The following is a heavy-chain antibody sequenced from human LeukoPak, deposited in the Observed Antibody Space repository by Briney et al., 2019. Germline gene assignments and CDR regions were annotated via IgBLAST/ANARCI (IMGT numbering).Heavy chain of an antibody. V-gene: IGHV3-23*01. Sequence: PGGSLRLSCAASGFTFSGYAMSWVRQAPGKGLEWVSAISGSGGSTYYADSVKGRFTISRDNSKNTLYLQMNSLRAEDTAVYYCARRDCSGGSCYSDWGQGTLVTVSS. CDR3: ARRDCSGGSCYSD. D-gene: IGHD2-15*01. CDR1: GFTFSGYA. CDR2: ISGSGGST. J-gene: IGHJ4*02.